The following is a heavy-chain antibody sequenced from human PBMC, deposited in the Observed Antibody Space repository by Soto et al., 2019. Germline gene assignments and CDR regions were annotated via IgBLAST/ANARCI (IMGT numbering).Heavy chain of an antibody. J-gene: IGHJ6*02. CDR3: ARAHYGDYGYGMDV. D-gene: IGHD4-17*01. CDR2: IYHSGYT. Sequence: QLQLQESGSRLVKPSQTLSLTCAVSGGSISSGGYSWSWIRQPPGKGLEWIGYIYHSGYTYSNPSLKRRVTISVDRSKNQFSLKLSSVTAADTAVYYCARAHYGDYGYGMDVWGQGTTVTVSS. V-gene: IGHV4-30-2*01. CDR1: GGSISSGGYS.